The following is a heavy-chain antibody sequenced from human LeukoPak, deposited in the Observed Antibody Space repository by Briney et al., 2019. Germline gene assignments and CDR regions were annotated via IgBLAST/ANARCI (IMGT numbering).Heavy chain of an antibody. Sequence: PGRSLRLSCAASGFTFSSYGMHWVRQAPGKGLEWVAVIWYDGSNKYYADSVKGRFTISRDNSKNTLYLQMNSLRAEDTAVYYCARWGYCSGGRAAQACLGDYWGQGTLVTVSS. CDR1: GFTFSSYG. CDR2: IWYDGSNK. V-gene: IGHV3-33*01. CDR3: ARWGYCSGGRAAQACLGDY. D-gene: IGHD2-15*01. J-gene: IGHJ4*02.